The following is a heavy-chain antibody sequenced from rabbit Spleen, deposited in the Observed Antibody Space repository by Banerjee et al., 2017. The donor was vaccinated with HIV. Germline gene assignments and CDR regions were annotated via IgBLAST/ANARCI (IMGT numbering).Heavy chain of an antibody. CDR2: IDPLFINT. CDR1: GFTLSSYY. D-gene: IGHD4-1*01. CDR3: ARDLDGVIGWNFGW. Sequence: QLVESGGGLVQPGGSLKLSCTASGFTLSSYYMNWVRQAPGKGLEWIGYIDPLFINTYYASWVNGRFTISRDDAQNTLYLRLNILTAADTATYFCARDLDGVIGWNFGWWGQGTLVTVS. J-gene: IGHJ3*01. V-gene: IGHV1S7*01.